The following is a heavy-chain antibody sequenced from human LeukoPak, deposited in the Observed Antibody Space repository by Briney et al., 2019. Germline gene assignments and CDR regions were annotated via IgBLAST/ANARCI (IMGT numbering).Heavy chain of an antibody. D-gene: IGHD4-4*01. Sequence: SETLSLTCTVSGGSISNYYWSWIRQPPGKGLEWIGEINHSVSTNYNPSLKSRVTIPVDTSKNQFSLKLSSVTAADTAVYYCARGYSNGYSVRKTRYYFDYRGQGTLVT. CDR2: INHSVST. J-gene: IGHJ4*02. CDR1: GGSISNYY. V-gene: IGHV4-34*01. CDR3: ARGYSNGYSVRKTRYYFDY.